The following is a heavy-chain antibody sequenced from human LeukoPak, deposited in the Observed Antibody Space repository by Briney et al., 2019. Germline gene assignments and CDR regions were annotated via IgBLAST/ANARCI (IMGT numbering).Heavy chain of an antibody. CDR2: ISSSSSTI. CDR3: ARGDDYVWGSYRLEYFQH. D-gene: IGHD3-16*02. CDR1: GFTFSSYS. V-gene: IGHV3-48*04. Sequence: PGGSLRLSCAASGFTFSSYSMNWVRQAPGKGLEWVSYISSSSSTIYHADSVKGRFTISRDNAKNSLYLQMNSLRAEDTAVYYCARGDDYVWGSYRLEYFQHWGQGTLVTVSS. J-gene: IGHJ1*01.